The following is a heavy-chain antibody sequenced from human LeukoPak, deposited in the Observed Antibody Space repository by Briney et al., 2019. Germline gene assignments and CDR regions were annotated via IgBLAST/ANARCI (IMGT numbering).Heavy chain of an antibody. CDR2: ISSSSSYI. CDR1: GFTFSSYS. CDR3: ARGTVIAAQVAPHY. J-gene: IGHJ4*02. D-gene: IGHD6-13*01. Sequence: GGSLRLSCAASGFTFSSYSMNWVRQAPGKGLEWVSSISSSSSYIYYADSVKGRFTISRDNAKNSPYLQMNSLRAEDTAVYYCARGTVIAAQVAPHYWSQGTLVTVSS. V-gene: IGHV3-21*01.